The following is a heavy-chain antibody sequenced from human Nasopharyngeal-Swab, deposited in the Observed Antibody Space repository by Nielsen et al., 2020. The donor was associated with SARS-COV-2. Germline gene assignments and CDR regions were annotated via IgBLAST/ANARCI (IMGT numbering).Heavy chain of an antibody. CDR3: ARIAVAGYYYYYYGMDV. CDR1: GGSISSSSYY. Sequence: SETLSLTCTVSGGSISSSSYYWGWIRQPPGKGLEWIGSIYYSGSTYYNPSLKSRVTISVDTSKNQFSLKLSSVTAADTAVYYCARIAVAGYYYYYYGMDVWGQGTTVTVSS. V-gene: IGHV4-39*07. J-gene: IGHJ6*02. CDR2: IYYSGST. D-gene: IGHD6-19*01.